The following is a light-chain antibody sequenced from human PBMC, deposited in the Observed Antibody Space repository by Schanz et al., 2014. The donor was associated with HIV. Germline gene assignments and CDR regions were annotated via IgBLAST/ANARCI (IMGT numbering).Light chain of an antibody. CDR1: HIVNNRY. Sequence: EVVLTQSPGALSLSPGERASLSCRASHIVNNRYFAWYKQEHGQPPRLLIYGASKRATGIPDRFIGGGSGTDFTLTISRVEPEDYAVYYCQQYGSPPWTFGQGTKVEV. CDR2: GAS. V-gene: IGKV3-20*01. J-gene: IGKJ1*01. CDR3: QQYGSPPWT.